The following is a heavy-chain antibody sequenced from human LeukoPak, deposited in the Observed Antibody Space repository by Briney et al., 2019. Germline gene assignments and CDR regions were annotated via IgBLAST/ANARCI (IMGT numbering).Heavy chain of an antibody. CDR1: GGSVSSGSYY. D-gene: IGHD6-6*01. CDR2: IYYSGST. J-gene: IGHJ4*02. CDR3: ASESSGTFDY. Sequence: SETLSLTCTVSGGSVSSGSYYWSWIRQPPGKGLEWIGYIYYSGSTNSNPSLKSRVTISVDTSKNQFSLKLSSVTAADTAVYYCASESSGTFDYWGQGTLVTVSS. V-gene: IGHV4-61*01.